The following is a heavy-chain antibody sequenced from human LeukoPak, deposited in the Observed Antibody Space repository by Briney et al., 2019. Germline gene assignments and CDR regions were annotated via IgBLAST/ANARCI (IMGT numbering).Heavy chain of an antibody. CDR3: ARAAIGYCSSTSCYPYYYYYMDV. CDR2: IYYSGSA. J-gene: IGHJ6*03. D-gene: IGHD2-2*01. CDR1: GGSISSSSYY. V-gene: IGHV4-39*07. Sequence: SETLSLTCTVSGGSISSSSYYWGWIRQPPGKGLEWIGSIYYSGSAYYNPSLKSRVTMSVDTSKNQFSLKLSSVTAADTAVYYCARAAIGYCSSTSCYPYYYYYMDVWGKGTTVTVSS.